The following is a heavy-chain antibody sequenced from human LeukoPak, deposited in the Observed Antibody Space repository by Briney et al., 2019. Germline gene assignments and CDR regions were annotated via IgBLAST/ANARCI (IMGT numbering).Heavy chain of an antibody. V-gene: IGHV4-59*01. J-gene: IGHJ4*02. CDR2: IYHRGSA. D-gene: IGHD3-10*01. CDR3: ARGGTYYTSGSYLGY. CDR1: GGSISTFY. Sequence: PSETLSLTCTVSGGSISTFYWSWIRQPPRKGLEWIGYIYHRGSATYNPSLKSRVAISLDTSKNQFSLKLSSVTAADTAVYYCARGGTYYTSGSYLGYWGQGTLVTVSS.